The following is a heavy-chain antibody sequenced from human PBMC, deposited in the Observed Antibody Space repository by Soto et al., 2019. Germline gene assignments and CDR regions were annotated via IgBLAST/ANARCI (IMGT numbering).Heavy chain of an antibody. V-gene: IGHV3-30*18. CDR2: ISYDGSNK. CDR1: VFTFISYG. J-gene: IGHJ6*02. CDR3: AKDYLYGMNV. Sequence: GWSLRLSCASSVFTFISYGMHWVRQAPGKGLEWVAVISYDGSNKYYADSVKGRFTISRDNSKNTLYLQMNSLRAEDTAVYYCAKDYLYGMNVWGQGTTVTVSS. D-gene: IGHD3-16*02.